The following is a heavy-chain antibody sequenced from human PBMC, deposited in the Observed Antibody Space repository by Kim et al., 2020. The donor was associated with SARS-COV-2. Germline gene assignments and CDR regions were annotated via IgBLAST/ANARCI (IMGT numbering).Heavy chain of an antibody. CDR3: ARMDTRYSGYDFMQKTNYYYYGMDV. CDR1: GGSISSYY. V-gene: IGHV4-59*13. Sequence: SETLSLTCTVSGGSISSYYWSWIRQPPGKGLEWIGYIYYSGSTNYNPSLKSRVTISVDTSKNQFSLTLSSVTAADTAVYYCARMDTRYSGYDFMQKTNYYYYGMDVWGQGTTVTVSS. J-gene: IGHJ6*02. CDR2: IYYSGST. D-gene: IGHD5-12*01.